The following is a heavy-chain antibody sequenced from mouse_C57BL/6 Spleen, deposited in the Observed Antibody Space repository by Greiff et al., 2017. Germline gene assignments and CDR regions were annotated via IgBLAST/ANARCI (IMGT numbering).Heavy chain of an antibody. V-gene: IGHV5-9-1*02. CDR3: TRDYYDYDEAY. CDR1: GFTFSSYA. D-gene: IGHD2-4*01. J-gene: IGHJ3*01. Sequence: DVMLVESGEGLVKPGGSLKLSCAASGFTFSSYAMSWVRQTPEKRLEWVAYISSGGDYIYYADTVKGRFTISRDNARNTLYLQMSSLKSEDTAMYYCTRDYYDYDEAYWGQGTLVTVSA. CDR2: ISSGGDYI.